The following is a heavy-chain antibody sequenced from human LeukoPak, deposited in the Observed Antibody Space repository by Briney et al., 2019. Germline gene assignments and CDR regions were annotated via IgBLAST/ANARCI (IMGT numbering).Heavy chain of an antibody. J-gene: IGHJ4*02. CDR2: ISYDGSNK. CDR3: AKGSLLVRGVIQGGVDY. Sequence: GGSLRLSCAASGFTFSSYGMHWVRQAPGKGLEWVAVISYDGSNKYYADSVKGRFTISRDNSKNTLYLQMNSLRAEDTAVYYYAKGSLLVRGVIQGGVDYWGQGTLVTVSS. D-gene: IGHD3-10*01. V-gene: IGHV3-30*18. CDR1: GFTFSSYG.